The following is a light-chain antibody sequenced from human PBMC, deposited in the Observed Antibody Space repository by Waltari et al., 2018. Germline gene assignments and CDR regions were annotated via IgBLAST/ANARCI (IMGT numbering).Light chain of an antibody. CDR2: EVS. CDR3: CSYAGSNSWV. CDR1: SSDVGSYNL. J-gene: IGLJ3*02. Sequence: QSALTQPASVSGSPGQSITISCPGNSSDVGSYNLVSWYQHHPGKAPKFMIYEVSKWPSGVSNRFSGSKSGNTASLTISGLQAEDEADYYCCSYAGSNSWVFGGGTKLTVL. V-gene: IGLV2-23*02.